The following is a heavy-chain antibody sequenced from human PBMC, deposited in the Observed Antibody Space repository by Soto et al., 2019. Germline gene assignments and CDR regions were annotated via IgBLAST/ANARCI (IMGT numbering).Heavy chain of an antibody. CDR2: IYHSGST. Sequence: TLCLRIAVSGGSISSGGDSWSFIRQPPGKGLEWIGYIYHSGSTYYNPSLKSRVTISVDRSKNQFSLKLSSVTAADTAVYYCASYCSGGSSNWWFDPWGQGTLVTVSS. J-gene: IGHJ5*02. CDR1: GGSISSGGDS. V-gene: IGHV4-30-2*01. D-gene: IGHD2-15*01. CDR3: ASYCSGGSSNWWFDP.